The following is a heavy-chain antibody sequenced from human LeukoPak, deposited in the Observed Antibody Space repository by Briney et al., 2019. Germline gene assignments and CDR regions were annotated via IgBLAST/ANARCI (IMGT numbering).Heavy chain of an antibody. CDR1: GFTFSSYA. CDR3: ARSSSWFDFDY. CDR2: ISYDGSNK. J-gene: IGHJ4*02. V-gene: IGHV3-30-3*01. Sequence: GGSLRLSCAASGFTFSSYAMHWVRQAPGKGLEWVAVISYDGSNKYYADSVKGRFTISRDNSEKTLYLQMNSLRAEETAVYYCARSSSWFDFDYWGQGTLVTVSS. D-gene: IGHD6-13*01.